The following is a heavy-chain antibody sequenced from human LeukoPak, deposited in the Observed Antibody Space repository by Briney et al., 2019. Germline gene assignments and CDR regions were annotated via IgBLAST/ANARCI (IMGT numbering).Heavy chain of an antibody. CDR2: IYRGGDT. D-gene: IGHD3-10*01. Sequence: GGSLRLSCAASGFTFSSYAMHWVRQAPGKGLEWVSVIYRGGDTYYADSVKGRFTISRDNSEDTLYLQMNSLRAEDTALYYCAREPLWFGEPYAFDVWGQGTMVIVSS. J-gene: IGHJ3*01. CDR1: GFTFSSYA. CDR3: AREPLWFGEPYAFDV. V-gene: IGHV3-53*01.